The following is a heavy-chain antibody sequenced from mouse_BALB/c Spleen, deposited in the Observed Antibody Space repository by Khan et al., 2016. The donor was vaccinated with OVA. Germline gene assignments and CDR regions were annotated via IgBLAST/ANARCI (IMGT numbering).Heavy chain of an antibody. CDR1: GFSLTNYG. D-gene: IGHD2-4*01. J-gene: IGHJ4*01. V-gene: IGHV2-6-1*01. Sequence: QVQLKQSGPGLVAPSQSLSITCTISGFSLTNYGVHWVRQSPGKGLEWLVVIWSDGSTTYNSALKSRLIISKDNSKSQVFLKMNSLQTDDTAMYFCARQPYYHYNIMDYWGQGTSVTVSS. CDR3: ARQPYYHYNIMDY. CDR2: IWSDGST.